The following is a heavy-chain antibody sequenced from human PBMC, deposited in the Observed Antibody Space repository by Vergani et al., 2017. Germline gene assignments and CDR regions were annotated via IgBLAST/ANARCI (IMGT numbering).Heavy chain of an antibody. V-gene: IGHV3-20*04. J-gene: IGHJ4*02. CDR2: INWNGGTT. CDR1: GFAFGDFG. CDR3: VRREGHNQAPFDN. D-gene: IGHD5-24*01. Sequence: EVQLVESGGGVVRPGGSLRLSCVGSGFAFGDFGMSWVRKVPGKGLVWVAGINWNGGTTIYGDPVTGRFTISRDHAKNSLYLQMISLRDGDTALYYCVRREGHNQAPFDNWGQGTLVIVSS.